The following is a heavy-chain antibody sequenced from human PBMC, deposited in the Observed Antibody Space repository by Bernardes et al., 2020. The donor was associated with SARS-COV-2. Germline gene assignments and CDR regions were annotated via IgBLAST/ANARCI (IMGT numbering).Heavy chain of an antibody. V-gene: IGHV3-30*03. CDR1: GFTLSNYG. Sequence: RFLSPSRAGPGFTLSNYGMRWVRLAPGTGLEWVATILYDGSQKISADSVKGRFTISKDKSKNTLFLQMNSLRTEDTAVHFCAIGAVAGTESFGFWGQGALVNVSS. CDR3: AIGAVAGTESFGF. D-gene: IGHD6-19*01. CDR2: ILYDGSQK. J-gene: IGHJ4*02.